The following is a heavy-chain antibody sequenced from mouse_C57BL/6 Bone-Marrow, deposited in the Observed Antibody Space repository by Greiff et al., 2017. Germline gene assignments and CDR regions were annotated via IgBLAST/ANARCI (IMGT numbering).Heavy chain of an antibody. CDR2: IDPENGDT. CDR1: GFNIKDDY. V-gene: IGHV14-4*01. J-gene: IGHJ3*01. D-gene: IGHD3-1*01. Sequence: EVKLQESGAELVRPGASVKLSCTASGFNIKDDYMHWVKQRPEQGLEWIGWIDPENGDTEYASKFQGKATITADTSSNTAYLQLSSLTSEDTAVYYCTTGLLAYWGKGTLVTVSA. CDR3: TTGLLAY.